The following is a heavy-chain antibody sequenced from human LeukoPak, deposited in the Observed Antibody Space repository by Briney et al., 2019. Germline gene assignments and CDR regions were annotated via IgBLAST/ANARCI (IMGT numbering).Heavy chain of an antibody. V-gene: IGHV3-23*01. Sequence: GGSLRLSCAASGFTFSNYAMSWVRQAPGKGLEWVSGISGSGDNTYYADSVKGRFTISRDNSKNTLYLQMNSLRAEDTAVYYCARDYSGWDPPAGWFDPWGQGTLVTVSS. CDR2: ISGSGDNT. CDR3: ARDYSGWDPPAGWFDP. D-gene: IGHD6-19*01. CDR1: GFTFSNYA. J-gene: IGHJ5*02.